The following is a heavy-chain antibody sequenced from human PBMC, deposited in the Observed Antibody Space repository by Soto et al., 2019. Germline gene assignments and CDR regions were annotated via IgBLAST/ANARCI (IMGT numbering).Heavy chain of an antibody. Sequence: GGSLRLSCAASGFTFSSYAMSWVRQAPGKGLEWVSAISGSGGSTYYADSVKGRFTISRDNSKNTLYLQMNSLRAEDTAVYYCAKDLEPPYIAAAGRRRGAFDIWGQGTMVTVSS. CDR1: GFTFSSYA. CDR2: ISGSGGST. V-gene: IGHV3-23*01. CDR3: AKDLEPPYIAAAGRRRGAFDI. D-gene: IGHD6-13*01. J-gene: IGHJ3*02.